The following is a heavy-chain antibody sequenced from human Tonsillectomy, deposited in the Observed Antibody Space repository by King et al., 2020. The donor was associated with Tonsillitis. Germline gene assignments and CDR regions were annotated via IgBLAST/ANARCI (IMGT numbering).Heavy chain of an antibody. CDR2: ISGSGAYT. CDR1: GFTFSNYA. V-gene: IGHV3-23*04. D-gene: IGHD6-6*01. Sequence: VQLVESGGGLVQPGGSLRLSCAASGFTFSNYAMSWVRQAPGEGLEWVSAISGSGAYTYYADSMKGRFTISRDNSKNTLYLQMNSLRAEDTAVYYCAKDGLPSIEARPWYFDLWGRGTLVTVSS. CDR3: AKDGLPSIEARPWYFDL. J-gene: IGHJ2*01.